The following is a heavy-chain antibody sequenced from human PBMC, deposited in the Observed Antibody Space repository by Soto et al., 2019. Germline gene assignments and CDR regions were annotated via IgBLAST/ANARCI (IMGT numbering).Heavy chain of an antibody. CDR1: GYSISSGHF. CDR3: ARDGDFEYVWGSYRPHPFDF. J-gene: IGHJ4*01. CDR2: SDHSGST. Sequence: PSETLSLTCTVSGYSISSGHFWGWIRQPPGKGLEWIGSSDHSGSTYVNPSLKSRVTISVDTSKNQFSLRLSSVTAADTAVYYCARDGDFEYVWGSYRPHPFDFWGHGVLVTVSS. D-gene: IGHD3-16*02. V-gene: IGHV4-38-2*02.